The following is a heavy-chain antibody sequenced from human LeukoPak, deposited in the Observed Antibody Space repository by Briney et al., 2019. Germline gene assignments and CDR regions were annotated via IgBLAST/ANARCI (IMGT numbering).Heavy chain of an antibody. Sequence: AGASLRLSCAASGFIFIDYGMSWVGQAPGKGLEWGSVISGSGSSTYYADSVKGRLTISRDNSKNTLFLQMNSLRAEDTAVYYCARGARYSYFDYWGQGTLVTVSS. CDR2: ISGSGSST. D-gene: IGHD1-1*01. J-gene: IGHJ4*02. V-gene: IGHV3-23*01. CDR3: ARGARYSYFDY. CDR1: GFIFIDYG.